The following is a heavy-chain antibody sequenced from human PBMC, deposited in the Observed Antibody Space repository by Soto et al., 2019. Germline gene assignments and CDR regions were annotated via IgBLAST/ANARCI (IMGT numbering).Heavy chain of an antibody. CDR3: ASIYHYDFWSGPLDY. D-gene: IGHD3-3*01. J-gene: IGHJ4*02. Sequence: LRLSCAASGFTFSSYAIHWVRQSPGKGLEWVAVISYDGSNKYYADSVKGRFTISRDNSKNTLYLQMNSLRAEDTAVYYCASIYHYDFWSGPLDYWGQGTLVTVSS. CDR1: GFTFSSYA. V-gene: IGHV3-30-3*01. CDR2: ISYDGSNK.